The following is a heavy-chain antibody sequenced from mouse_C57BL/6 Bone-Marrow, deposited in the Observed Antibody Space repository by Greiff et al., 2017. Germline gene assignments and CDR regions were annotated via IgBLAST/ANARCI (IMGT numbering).Heavy chain of an antibody. D-gene: IGHD2-14*01. Sequence: QVQLQQSGAELARPGASVKLSCKASGYTFTSYGISWVKQRTGQGLEWIGEIYPRSGNTYYNEKFKGKATLTADKSSSTAYMELRSLTSEDSAVYFCARGRYDGLAYWGQGTLVTVSA. CDR3: ARGRYDGLAY. J-gene: IGHJ3*01. CDR1: GYTFTSYG. CDR2: IYPRSGNT. V-gene: IGHV1-81*01.